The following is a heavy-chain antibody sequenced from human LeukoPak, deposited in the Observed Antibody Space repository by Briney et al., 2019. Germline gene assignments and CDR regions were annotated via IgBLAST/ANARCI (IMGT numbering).Heavy chain of an antibody. D-gene: IGHD3-22*01. Sequence: AGGSLRLSCATSGFIFSTYGMHWVRQAPGKGLEWVAVIRYDGNNKFYVDSVRGRFTISRDNSKNTLYLQMNSLRAEDTAVYYCARAYYSDITDYPYIGYWGQGVLVTVSS. CDR1: GFIFSTYG. J-gene: IGHJ4*02. CDR3: ARAYYSDITDYPYIGY. CDR2: IRYDGNNK. V-gene: IGHV3-33*01.